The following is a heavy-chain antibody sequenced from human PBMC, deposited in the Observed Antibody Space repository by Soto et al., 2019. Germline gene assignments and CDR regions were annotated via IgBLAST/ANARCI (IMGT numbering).Heavy chain of an antibody. CDR1: GFTFDDYT. V-gene: IGHV3-43*01. CDR3: AKGTGYYYYGMDV. J-gene: IGHJ6*02. Sequence: DVQLVESGGVVVQPGGSLRLSCAASGFTFDDYTMHWVRQAPGKGLEWVSLISWDGGSTYYADSVKGRFTISRDNSKNSLYLQMNSLRTEDTALYYCAKGTGYYYYGMDVWGQGTTVTVSS. CDR2: ISWDGGST.